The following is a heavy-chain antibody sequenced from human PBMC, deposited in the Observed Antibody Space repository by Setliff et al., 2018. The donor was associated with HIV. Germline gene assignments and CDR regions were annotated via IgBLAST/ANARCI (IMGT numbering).Heavy chain of an antibody. J-gene: IGHJ3*02. D-gene: IGHD5-18*01. V-gene: IGHV3-66*02. CDR1: DFTVSSNG. CDR3: ARVGYKDASDI. Sequence: GGSLRLSCAASDFTVSSNGMTWVRQAPGRGLESVSLIYSGGSPYYADSVQGRFTISRDNSKNTLYLQMDSLRIEDTAVYYCARVGYKDASDIRGQGTMVTVSS. CDR2: IYSGGSP.